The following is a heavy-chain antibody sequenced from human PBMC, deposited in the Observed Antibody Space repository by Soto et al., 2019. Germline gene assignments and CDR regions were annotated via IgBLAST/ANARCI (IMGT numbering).Heavy chain of an antibody. Sequence: SETLSLTCTVSGGSISSGDYYWSWIRQPPGKGLEWIGYIYYSGSTYYNPSLKSRVTISVDTSKNQFSLKLSSVTAADTAVYYCAGWLQLGDYFDYWGQGTLVTVSS. CDR3: AGWLQLGDYFDY. CDR1: GGSISSGDYY. D-gene: IGHD5-12*01. CDR2: IYYSGST. V-gene: IGHV4-30-4*01. J-gene: IGHJ4*02.